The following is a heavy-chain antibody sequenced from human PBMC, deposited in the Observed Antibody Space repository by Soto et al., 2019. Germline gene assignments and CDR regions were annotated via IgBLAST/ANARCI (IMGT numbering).Heavy chain of an antibody. CDR2: IKSDGSGT. V-gene: IGHV3-74*01. CDR3: ARGDGDYYDGNGYLGRH. CDR1: GFTFSSYW. D-gene: IGHD3-22*01. J-gene: IGHJ4*02. Sequence: EVQLVESGGGLVQPGGSLTLSCAASGFTFSSYWMHWVRQAPGKGLVWVSRIKSDGSGTSYADSVKGRLTISRDNARNTLDLQMNSLRAEDTAVYFCARGDGDYYDGNGYLGRHWGQGTLVTVSS.